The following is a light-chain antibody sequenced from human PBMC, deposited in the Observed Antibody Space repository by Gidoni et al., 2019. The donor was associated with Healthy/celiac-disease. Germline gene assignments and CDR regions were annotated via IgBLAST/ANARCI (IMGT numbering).Light chain of an antibody. J-gene: IGKJ2*01. Sequence: DLQLTQPPSFLSASVGDRVTITGRASQGISSYLAWYQQPPGKAPKLLNYAASTLQRGVPPRFSGSGSGTEFTLTISSLQPEDFATYYCQQLNSYPLTFGQGTKLEIK. CDR3: QQLNSYPLT. V-gene: IGKV1-9*01. CDR1: QGISSY. CDR2: AAS.